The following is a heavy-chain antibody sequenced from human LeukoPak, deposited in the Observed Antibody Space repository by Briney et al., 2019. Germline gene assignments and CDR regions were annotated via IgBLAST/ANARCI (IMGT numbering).Heavy chain of an antibody. CDR3: ARGMRTGIAVAGPRDY. Sequence: GRSLRLSCAASGFTFSSYAMHWVRQAPGKGLEWVAVISYDGSNKYYADSVKGRFTISRDNSKNTLYLQMNSLRAEDTAVYYCARGMRTGIAVAGPRDYWGQGTLVTVSS. J-gene: IGHJ4*02. D-gene: IGHD6-19*01. CDR1: GFTFSSYA. V-gene: IGHV3-30-3*01. CDR2: ISYDGSNK.